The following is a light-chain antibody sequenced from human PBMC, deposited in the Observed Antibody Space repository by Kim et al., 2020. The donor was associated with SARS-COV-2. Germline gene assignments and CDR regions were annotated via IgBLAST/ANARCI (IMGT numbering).Light chain of an antibody. CDR1: QSFSSR. CDR2: DTS. V-gene: IGKV3-15*01. Sequence: VSPGERVTLSCRARQSFSSRLAGFQQGPGQAPRLVIYDTSTRATGIPARFSGSGSGTEFTLTISSLESEDSAVYYCQQYNSWTLTFGGGTKVDIK. J-gene: IGKJ4*01. CDR3: QQYNSWTLT.